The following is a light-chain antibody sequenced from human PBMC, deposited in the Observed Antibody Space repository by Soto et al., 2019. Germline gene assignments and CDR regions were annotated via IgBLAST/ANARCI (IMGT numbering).Light chain of an antibody. CDR1: SSDIGDSNY. CDR2: DVS. J-gene: IGLJ1*01. Sequence: QSVLTQPASVSGSPGQSITISCTVTSSDIGDSNYVSWYQQHPGKAPKLVIYDVSNRPSGVSNRFSGSKSANTASLTVSGLQAKDEADYYCSSVRYSSTSYVSGTRSKVTVL. V-gene: IGLV2-14*03. CDR3: SSVRYSSTSYV.